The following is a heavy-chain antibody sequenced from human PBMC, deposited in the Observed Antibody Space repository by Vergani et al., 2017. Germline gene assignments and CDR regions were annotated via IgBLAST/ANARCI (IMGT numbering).Heavy chain of an antibody. Sequence: QVQLQESGPGLVKPSQTLSLTCTVSGGSINSGSYYWSWIRQPAGKGLEWIGRIYTSGSTNYNPSLKSRVTMSVDTSKNQFSLKLSSVTAADTAVSYCARWFGGGYDSVDNYFDYWGQGTLVTVSS. V-gene: IGHV4-61*02. D-gene: IGHD5-12*01. CDR1: GGSINSGSYY. CDR2: IYTSGST. J-gene: IGHJ4*02. CDR3: ARWFGGGYDSVDNYFDY.